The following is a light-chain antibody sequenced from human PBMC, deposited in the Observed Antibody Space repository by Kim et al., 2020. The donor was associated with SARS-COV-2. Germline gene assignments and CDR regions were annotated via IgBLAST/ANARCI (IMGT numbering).Light chain of an antibody. Sequence: ASVGTRVTITCQASQDVSDYLNWYQQKPGKAPKLLIYDASDLETGVPSRFSGSGSGTDFSFTISSLQPEDVATYYCQQYDSLPITFGQGTRLEIK. CDR1: QDVSDY. J-gene: IGKJ5*01. CDR3: QQYDSLPIT. CDR2: DAS. V-gene: IGKV1-33*01.